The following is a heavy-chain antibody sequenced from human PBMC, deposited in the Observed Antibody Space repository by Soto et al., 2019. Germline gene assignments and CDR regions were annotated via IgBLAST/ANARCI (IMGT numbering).Heavy chain of an antibody. J-gene: IGHJ6*03. Sequence: QVQLVQSGAEVKKPGASVKVSCKASGYTFTSYGFNWVRQAPGQGLEWMGLISADNGNTNYAQNVQGRVTMTRDTSTSTADKSMRGLNYADTAVYYFASGCYCSGPASAPYCSSPSPYCYYIDVWGKGTTVTVSS. CDR3: ASGCYCSGPASAPYCSSPSPYCYYIDV. CDR1: GYTFTSYG. D-gene: IGHD2-2*01. V-gene: IGHV1-18*01. CDR2: ISADNGNT.